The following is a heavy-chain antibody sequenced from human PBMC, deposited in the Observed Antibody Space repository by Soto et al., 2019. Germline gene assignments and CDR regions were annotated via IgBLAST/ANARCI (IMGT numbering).Heavy chain of an antibody. D-gene: IGHD3-22*01. CDR2: ISYDGSDK. V-gene: IGHV3-30-3*01. Sequence: GGSLRLSCAASGFTFSSYALHWVRQAPGKGLEWVALISYDGSDKDYADSVKGRFTISRDNSRNTLFLQMNSLRAEDTAVYYCSRDYYKYYDSSGYYRSPAYWGQGTLVTVSS. J-gene: IGHJ4*02. CDR1: GFTFSSYA. CDR3: SRDYYKYYDSSGYYRSPAY.